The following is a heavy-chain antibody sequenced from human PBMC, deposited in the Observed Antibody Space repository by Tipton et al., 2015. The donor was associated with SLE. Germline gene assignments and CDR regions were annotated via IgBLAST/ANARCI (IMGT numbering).Heavy chain of an antibody. V-gene: IGHV3-23*01. CDR1: GFIFVNYA. Sequence: SLRLSCAASGFIFVNYAMNWVRQAPGKGLEWVSFVGGGGGDTYYADSVKGRFTIFRDSSKNTLFLQMNNLRVDDTAVYFCASGDTVWFDPRGQGTLVTVSS. CDR2: VGGGGGDT. D-gene: IGHD2-21*01. J-gene: IGHJ5*02. CDR3: ASGDTVWFDP.